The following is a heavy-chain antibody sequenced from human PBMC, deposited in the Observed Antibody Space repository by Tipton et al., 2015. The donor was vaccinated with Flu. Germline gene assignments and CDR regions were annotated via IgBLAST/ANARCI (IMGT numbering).Heavy chain of an antibody. CDR3: ARSRSAAPYYFDS. CDR2: MYLSGST. D-gene: IGHD6-25*01. V-gene: IGHV4-61*09. Sequence: TLSLTCSVSGGSITTESFHWTWIRQPAGKGLEWIGHMYLSGSTTYNPSLKGRVTISKDPSKNQISLNLNSVTAADTALYYCARSRSAAPYYFDSWGQGTLVTVSS. J-gene: IGHJ4*02. CDR1: GGSITTESFH.